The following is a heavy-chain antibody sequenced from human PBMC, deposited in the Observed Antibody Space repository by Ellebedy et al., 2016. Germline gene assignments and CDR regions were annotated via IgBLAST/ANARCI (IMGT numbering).Heavy chain of an antibody. CDR2: IYSGGST. Sequence: GGSLRLSXAASGFTVSSNYMSWVRQAPGKGLEWVSVIYSGGSTYYADSVKGRFTISRDNSKNTLYLQMNSLRAEDTAVYYCARGYSSSWYIFDYWGQGTLVTVSS. CDR1: GFTVSSNY. D-gene: IGHD6-13*01. J-gene: IGHJ4*02. CDR3: ARGYSSSWYIFDY. V-gene: IGHV3-53*01.